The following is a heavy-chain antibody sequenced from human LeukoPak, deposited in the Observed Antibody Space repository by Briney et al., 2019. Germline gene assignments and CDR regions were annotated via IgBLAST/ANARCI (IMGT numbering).Heavy chain of an antibody. Sequence: GGSLRLSCAASGFTFSNAWMNWVRRAPGKGRKWLGGIKSKTGGGTTDYAAPVKGRFTISRDDSKNTLYLQMNSLKTEDTAVYYCTTTYYGSGSSSDFWGQGTLVTVSS. J-gene: IGHJ4*02. D-gene: IGHD3-10*01. CDR1: GFTFSNAW. V-gene: IGHV3-15*01. CDR2: IKSKTGGGTT. CDR3: TTTYYGSGSSSDF.